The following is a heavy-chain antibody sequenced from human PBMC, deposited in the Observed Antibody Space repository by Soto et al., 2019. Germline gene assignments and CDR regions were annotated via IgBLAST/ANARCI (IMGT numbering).Heavy chain of an antibody. CDR2: ISAHHGDT. D-gene: IGHD4-17*01. CDR3: ARDTMVTSNWFDT. Sequence: QVRLVQSGSEVKKPGASVKVSCKASGYTFTSYGFSWVRQAPGQGLEWVGWISAHHGDTNYAQKVQGRVTMTTDTSTSTAYMELRSLRSGDSAVYYCARDTMVTSNWFDTWGQGTLVTVAS. CDR1: GYTFTSYG. V-gene: IGHV1-18*01. J-gene: IGHJ5*02.